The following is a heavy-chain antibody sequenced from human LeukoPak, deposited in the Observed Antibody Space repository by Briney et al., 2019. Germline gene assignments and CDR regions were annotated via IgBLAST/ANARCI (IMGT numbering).Heavy chain of an antibody. J-gene: IGHJ4*02. V-gene: IGHV1-69*05. CDR2: IIPIFGTA. Sequence: GASVKVSCKASGYTFTGYYMHWVRQAPGQGLEWMGGIIPIFGTANYAQKFQGRVTITTDESTSTAYMELSSLRSEDTAVYYCARGRGAMDPFDYWGQGTLVTVSS. D-gene: IGHD5-18*01. CDR3: ARGRGAMDPFDY. CDR1: GYTFTGYY.